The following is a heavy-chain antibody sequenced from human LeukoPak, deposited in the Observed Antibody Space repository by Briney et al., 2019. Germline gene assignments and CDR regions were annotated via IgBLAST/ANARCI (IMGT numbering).Heavy chain of an antibody. CDR1: GFSLSTSGVG. V-gene: IGHV2-5*01. CDR3: AHTRNPRFLEWSVNNWFDP. J-gene: IGHJ5*02. CDR2: IYWNDDK. Sequence: SGPTLVKPTQTLTLTCTFSGFSLSTSGVGVGWIRQPPGKALEWLALIYWNDDKRYSPSLKSRLTITKDTSKNQVVLTMTNMDPVDTATYYCAHTRNPRFLEWSVNNWFDPWGQGTLVTVSS. D-gene: IGHD3-3*01.